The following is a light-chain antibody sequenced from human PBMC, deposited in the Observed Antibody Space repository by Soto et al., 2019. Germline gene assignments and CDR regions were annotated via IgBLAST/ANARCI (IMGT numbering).Light chain of an antibody. V-gene: IGKV1-5*03. CDR3: QQYGSSSPWT. CDR1: QSVGSW. CDR2: KAS. J-gene: IGKJ1*01. Sequence: DIQMTQSPSTLSASVGDRVTITCRASQSVGSWLAWYQQKPGKAPKLLIYKASSLESGVPSRLSGSGSGTEFSLTISSLQPDDFASYHCQQYGSSSPWTFGQGTKVEIK.